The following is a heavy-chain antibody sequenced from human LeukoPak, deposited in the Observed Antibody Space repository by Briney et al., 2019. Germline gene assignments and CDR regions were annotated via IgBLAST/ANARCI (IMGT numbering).Heavy chain of an antibody. V-gene: IGHV1-8*01. Sequence: ASVKVSCKASGYTFTSYDISWVRQATGQGLEWMGWMNPNSGNTGYAQKFQGRVTMTRNTSISTAYMELSSLRSEDTAVYYCARARIAAAGTTFDYWGQGTLVTVSS. CDR2: MNPNSGNT. J-gene: IGHJ4*02. CDR3: ARARIAAAGTTFDY. CDR1: GYTFTSYD. D-gene: IGHD6-13*01.